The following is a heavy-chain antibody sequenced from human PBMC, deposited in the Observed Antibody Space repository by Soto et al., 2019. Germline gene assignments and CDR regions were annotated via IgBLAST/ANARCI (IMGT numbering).Heavy chain of an antibody. V-gene: IGHV4-31*03. J-gene: IGHJ4*02. D-gene: IGHD1-1*01. CDR3: ARDDTGAGSDY. CDR2: IYYSGST. CDR1: GGSIRTDDCY. Sequence: QVQLQESGPGLVKPSQTLSLTCTVSGGSIRTDDCYWSWIRQHPGKGLEWIGYIYYSGSTSYNPSLKSRITMSVDTSKNQFSLKLNSVTAADTAVYYCARDDTGAGSDYWGQGTLVTVSS.